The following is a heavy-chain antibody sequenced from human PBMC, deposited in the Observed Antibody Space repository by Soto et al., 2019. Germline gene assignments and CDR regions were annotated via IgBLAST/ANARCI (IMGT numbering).Heavy chain of an antibody. CDR1: GGSISSGGYY. D-gene: IGHD3-3*01. CDR2: IYYSGST. J-gene: IGHJ4*02. Sequence: QVQLQESGPGLVKPSQTLSLTCTVSGGSISSGGYYWSWIRQHPGKGLEWIGYIYYSGSTYYNPSLKGRVTISVDASKNQFSLKLSSVTAADTAVYYCARGGGGDYDFWSGYYVASFDYWGQGTLVTVSS. V-gene: IGHV4-31*03. CDR3: ARGGGGDYDFWSGYYVASFDY.